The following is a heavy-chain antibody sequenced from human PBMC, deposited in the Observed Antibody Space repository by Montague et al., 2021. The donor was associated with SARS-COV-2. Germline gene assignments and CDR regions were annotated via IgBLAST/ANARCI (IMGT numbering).Heavy chain of an antibody. CDR2: VNQSGTT. V-gene: IGHV4-34*01. D-gene: IGHD2-2*01. J-gene: IGHJ3*02. CDR1: GGSFSNYY. Sequence: SETLSLTCALSGGSFSNYYWSWIRQPPGRGLEWIGEVNQSGTTIYNPSVKSGVTISEDTSKNQFYLRLNSVTAADTAVYYCAKGRGPVVVPGAGPAGRAFDIWGQGTMVTVSS. CDR3: AKGRGPVVVPGAGPAGRAFDI.